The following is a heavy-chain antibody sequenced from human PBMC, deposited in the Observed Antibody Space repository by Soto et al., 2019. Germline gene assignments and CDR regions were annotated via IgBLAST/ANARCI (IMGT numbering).Heavy chain of an antibody. V-gene: IGHV4-59*08. CDR2: IYYSGST. CDR3: ANYGGWNDKAFDF. D-gene: IGHD1-1*01. J-gene: IGHJ3*01. Sequence: SETLSLTCTVSGGSISSYYWSWIRQPPGKGLEWIGYIYYSGSTNYNPSLKSRVTISVDTSKNQFSLKLSSVTAADTAVYYCANYGGWNDKAFDFWGQATMVTVSS. CDR1: GGSISSYY.